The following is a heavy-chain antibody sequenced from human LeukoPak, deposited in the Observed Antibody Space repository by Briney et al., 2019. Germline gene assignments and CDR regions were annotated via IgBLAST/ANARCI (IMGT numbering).Heavy chain of an antibody. V-gene: IGHV4-4*02. J-gene: IGHJ4*02. Sequence: PSETLSLTCAVSGGSISSSNWWSWVCQPPGKGLEWIGEIYHSGSTNYNPSLKSRVTISVDKSKNQFSLKLSSVTAADTAVYYCARVNSGSYNFDYWGQGTLVTVSS. D-gene: IGHD1-26*01. CDR2: IYHSGST. CDR1: GGSISSSNW. CDR3: ARVNSGSYNFDY.